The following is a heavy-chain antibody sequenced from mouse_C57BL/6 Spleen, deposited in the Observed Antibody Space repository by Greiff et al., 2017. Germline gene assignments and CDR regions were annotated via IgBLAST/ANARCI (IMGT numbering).Heavy chain of an antibody. CDR1: GFTFSSYA. V-gene: IGHV5-4*01. CDR2: ISDGGSYT. J-gene: IGHJ1*03. Sequence: EVKLVESGGGLVKPGGSLKLSCAASGFTFSSYAMSWVRQTPEKRLEWVATISDGGSYTYYPDNVKGRFTISRDNAKNNLYMQMSHLKSEDTAMYYCAREEAVVALYFDVWGTGTTVTVSS. D-gene: IGHD1-1*01. CDR3: AREEAVVALYFDV.